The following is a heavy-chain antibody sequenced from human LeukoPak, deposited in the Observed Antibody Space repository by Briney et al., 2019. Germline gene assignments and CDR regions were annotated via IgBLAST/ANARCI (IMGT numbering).Heavy chain of an antibody. Sequence: GGSLRLSCTASGFTFGDYAMSWVRQAPGKGLEWVGFIRSKAYGGTTEYAASVKGRFTISRDDSKSIAYLQMNSLKTEDTAVYYCTRGAWVVVPAATGGVFDYWGQGTLVTVSS. J-gene: IGHJ4*02. CDR3: TRGAWVVVPAATGGVFDY. D-gene: IGHD2-2*01. V-gene: IGHV3-49*04. CDR2: IRSKAYGGTT. CDR1: GFTFGDYA.